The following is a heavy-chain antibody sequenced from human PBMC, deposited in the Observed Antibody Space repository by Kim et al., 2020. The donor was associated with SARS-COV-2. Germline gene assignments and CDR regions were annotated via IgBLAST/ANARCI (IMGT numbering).Heavy chain of an antibody. D-gene: IGHD5-18*01. CDR2: IKSKTDGGTT. Sequence: GGSLRLSCAASGFTFSNAWMSWVRQAPGKGLEWVGRIKSKTDGGTTDYAAPVKGRFTISRDDSKNTLYLQMNSLKTEDTAVYYCTTWIQLWLRGYFDYWGQGTLVTVSS. J-gene: IGHJ4*02. CDR3: TTWIQLWLRGYFDY. CDR1: GFTFSNAW. V-gene: IGHV3-15*01.